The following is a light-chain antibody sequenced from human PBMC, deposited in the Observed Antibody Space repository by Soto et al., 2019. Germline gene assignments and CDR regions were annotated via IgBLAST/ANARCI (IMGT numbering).Light chain of an antibody. J-gene: IGLJ3*02. CDR3: SSYTSSTTLV. CDR1: GNDVGAYNY. V-gene: IGLV2-11*01. Sequence: QSALTQPRSVSGSPGQSVTISCTGTGNDVGAYNYVSWYQQHPGRPPKLLIYGVVRWPSGVPDRFSGSKSGSTASLTISGLQAEDEAEYYCSSYTSSTTLVFGGGTKLT. CDR2: GVV.